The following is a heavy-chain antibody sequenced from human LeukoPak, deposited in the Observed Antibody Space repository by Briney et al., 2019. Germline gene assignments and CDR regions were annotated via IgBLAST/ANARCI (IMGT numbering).Heavy chain of an antibody. J-gene: IGHJ4*02. D-gene: IGHD3-10*01. V-gene: IGHV3-23*01. CDR1: GFTFSSYA. CDR2: ISGSGGST. Sequence: GGSLRLSCAASGFTFSSYAMSWVRQAPGKGLEWVSAISGSGGSTYYADSVKGRFTIPRDNSKNTLYLQMNSLRAEDTAVYYCAKDHSYGSGLFDYWGQGTLVTVSS. CDR3: AKDHSYGSGLFDY.